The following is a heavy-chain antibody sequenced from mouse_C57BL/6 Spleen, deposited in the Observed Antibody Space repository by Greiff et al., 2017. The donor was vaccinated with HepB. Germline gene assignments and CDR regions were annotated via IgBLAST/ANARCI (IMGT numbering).Heavy chain of an antibody. CDR1: GFTFSDYY. CDR2: INYDGSST. CDR3: ARGGYYGSSYPFDY. D-gene: IGHD1-1*01. Sequence: EVQLVESEGGLVQPGSSMKLSCTASGFTFSDYYMAWVRQVPEKGLEWVANINYDGSSTYYLDSLKSRFIISRDNAKNILYLQMSSLKSEDTATYYCARGGYYGSSYPFDYWGQGTTLTVSS. V-gene: IGHV5-16*01. J-gene: IGHJ2*01.